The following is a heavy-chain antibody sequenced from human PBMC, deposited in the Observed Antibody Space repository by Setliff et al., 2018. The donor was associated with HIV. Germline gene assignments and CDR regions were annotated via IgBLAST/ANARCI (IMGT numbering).Heavy chain of an antibody. CDR2: INPNSGGT. V-gene: IGHV1-2*02. CDR1: GYTFTGYY. Sequence: ASVKVSCKASGYTFTGYYIHWVRQAPGQGLEWMGWINPNSGGTNYAQKFQGRVTMTRDTSISTAYMEVSRLRSDDTAVYYCARDYRTTDILSSGYMDVWGKGTTVTVSS. CDR3: ARDYRTTDILSSGYMDV. J-gene: IGHJ6*03. D-gene: IGHD3-9*01.